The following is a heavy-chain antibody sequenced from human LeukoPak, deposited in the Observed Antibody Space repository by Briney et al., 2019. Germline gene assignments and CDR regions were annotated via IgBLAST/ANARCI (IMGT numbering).Heavy chain of an antibody. CDR1: GYTLTELS. CDR3: ATLTSGIAVAGTTDY. J-gene: IGHJ4*02. V-gene: IGHV1-24*01. CDR2: FDPEDSET. D-gene: IGHD6-19*01. Sequence: ASVKVSCKVSGYTLTELSIHWVRQAPGKGLEWMGGFDPEDSETIYAQKFQGRVTMTEDTSTDTAYMELTSLRSEDTAVYYCATLTSGIAVAGTTDYWGQGTRVTVSS.